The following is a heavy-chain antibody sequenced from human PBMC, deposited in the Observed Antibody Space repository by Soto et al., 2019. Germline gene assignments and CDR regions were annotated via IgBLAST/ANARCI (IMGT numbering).Heavy chain of an antibody. CDR2: ITSNGDST. CDR3: AKDSPSYTTSPFYFDS. J-gene: IGHJ4*02. V-gene: IGHV3-23*01. Sequence: GGSLRLSCAAFGFDFNKYAMTWVRQAPGKGLQWVSSITSNGDSTYYADSVKGRFTTSRDNSKNTLYLQMNSLRADDAAVFYCAKDSPSYTTSPFYFDSWGQGTLVTVSS. D-gene: IGHD2-2*02. CDR1: GFDFNKYA.